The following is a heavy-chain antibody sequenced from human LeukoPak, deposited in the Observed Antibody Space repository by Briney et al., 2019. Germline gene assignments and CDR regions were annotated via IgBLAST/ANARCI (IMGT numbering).Heavy chain of an antibody. V-gene: IGHV4-4*07. Sequence: NPSETLSLTCTVSGGSISSYYWSWIRQPAGKGLEWIGRIYTSGSTNYNPSLKSRVTMSVDTSKNQFSLKLSSVTAADTAVYYCASVRTTAFMDVWGKRTTVSVSS. J-gene: IGHJ6*04. CDR3: ASVRTTAFMDV. CDR2: IYTSGST. CDR1: GGSISSYY. D-gene: IGHD2-2*01.